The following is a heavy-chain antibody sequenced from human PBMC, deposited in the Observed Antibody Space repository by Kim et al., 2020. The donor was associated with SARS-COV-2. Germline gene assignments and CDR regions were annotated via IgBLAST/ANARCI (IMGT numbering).Heavy chain of an antibody. V-gene: IGHV3-74*01. D-gene: IGHD2-2*01. CDR2: IDPDESYT. CDR1: GFTLSRSW. J-gene: IGHJ4*02. CDR3: ARDSSLSF. Sequence: GGSLRLSCAASGFTLSRSWMYWVRQIPGKGLVSVARIDPDESYTDYADSVKGRFTISRDSAKNTLYLQMNSLRAEDTAVYYCARDSSLSFWGQGTLVTVSS.